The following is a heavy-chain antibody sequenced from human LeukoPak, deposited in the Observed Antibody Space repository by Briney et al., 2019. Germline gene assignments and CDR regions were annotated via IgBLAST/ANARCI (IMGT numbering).Heavy chain of an antibody. Sequence: ASVKVSCKASGYTFTSYHLHWVRQAPGQGLEWMGIINPSGGSPNYAQKFQGRVTMTRDTSISTAYMDLSSLRSEDSAVYYCARGRTSAGGYSGHDWGDWFDPWGQGTLVTVSS. J-gene: IGHJ5*02. CDR3: ARGRTSAGGYSGHDWGDWFDP. D-gene: IGHD5-12*01. CDR2: INPSGGSP. CDR1: GYTFTSYH. V-gene: IGHV1-46*01.